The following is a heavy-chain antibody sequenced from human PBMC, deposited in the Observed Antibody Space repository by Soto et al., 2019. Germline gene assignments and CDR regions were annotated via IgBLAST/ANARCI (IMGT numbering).Heavy chain of an antibody. J-gene: IGHJ4*02. CDR2: IKSKTDGGTT. CDR3: TTPYGSGTYYLFNVFFS. V-gene: IGHV3-15*01. CDR1: GFTFSNSW. D-gene: IGHD3-10*01. Sequence: GGSLRLSCAASGFTFSNSWMNWVRQAPGKGLEWVGRIKSKTDGGTTDYTAPVRGRFTISRDDSKNTLYLQMNSLKTEDTAVYYCTTPYGSGTYYLFNVFFSWGQGTLVTVSS.